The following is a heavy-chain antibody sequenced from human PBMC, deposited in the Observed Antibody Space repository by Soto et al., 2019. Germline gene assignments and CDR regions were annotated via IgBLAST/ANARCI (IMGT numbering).Heavy chain of an antibody. Sequence: SGPTLVNPTETLTLTCTFSGFSLTTTGVGVGWIRQPPGKALEWLAVVFWDDGERYSPSLKSRVTIAKDTSKNQVVLTMTNMDPLDTASYYCTQIYGSGSWGLYFLSWGQGTLVTVSS. CDR1: GFSLTTTGVG. V-gene: IGHV2-5*02. CDR3: TQIYGSGSWGLYFLS. D-gene: IGHD1-26*01. CDR2: VFWDDGE. J-gene: IGHJ5*02.